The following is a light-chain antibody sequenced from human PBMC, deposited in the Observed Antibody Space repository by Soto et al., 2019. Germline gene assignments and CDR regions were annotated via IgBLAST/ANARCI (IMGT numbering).Light chain of an antibody. Sequence: QSVLTQPASVSGSPGQSITISCTGTSSDVGSYNYVSWYQHHPGKAPKLVIYDVDDRPSGVSNRFSGSKSGNTASLTISGLQAEDEAAYYCSSFTNSSPLGVFGTGTKVTVL. CDR3: SSFTNSSPLGV. CDR2: DVD. J-gene: IGLJ1*01. V-gene: IGLV2-14*03. CDR1: SSDVGSYNY.